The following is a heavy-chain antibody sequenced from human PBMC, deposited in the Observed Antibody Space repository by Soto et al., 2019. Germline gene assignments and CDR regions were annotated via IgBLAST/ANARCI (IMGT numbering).Heavy chain of an antibody. CDR3: ARDRGYFPKLKGMDV. V-gene: IGHV1-69*08. J-gene: IGHJ6*04. CDR1: GDPSNNYI. CDR2: IIPSLDKT. Sequence: QVLLVQSGAEVKKPGSSVRVSCKASGDPSNNYICNWVRQAPGQGLEWLGRIIPSLDKTDYAQNIQGRVTITADKSTSTAYMELSGLRPDDTAVYYCARDRGYFPKLKGMDVWGIGTAVTVSS. D-gene: IGHD3-22*01.